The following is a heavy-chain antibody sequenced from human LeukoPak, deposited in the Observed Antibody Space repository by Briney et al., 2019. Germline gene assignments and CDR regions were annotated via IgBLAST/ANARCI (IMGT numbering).Heavy chain of an antibody. D-gene: IGHD3-10*01. CDR1: GGTFSSYA. Sequence: ATVKVSCKASGGTFSSYAISWVRQAPGQGLGWMGGIIPIFGTANYAQKFQGRVTITADESTSTAYMELSSLRSEDTAVYYCARWWFGELSYAFDIWGQGTMVTVSS. V-gene: IGHV1-69*13. CDR2: IIPIFGTA. CDR3: ARWWFGELSYAFDI. J-gene: IGHJ3*02.